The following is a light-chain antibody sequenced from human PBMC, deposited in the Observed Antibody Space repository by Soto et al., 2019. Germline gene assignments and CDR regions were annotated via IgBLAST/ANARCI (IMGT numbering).Light chain of an antibody. CDR1: QSVSNNY. CDR2: GAS. J-gene: IGKJ1*01. Sequence: IVLTQSPTTLSPSPGESGTLSCMASQSVSNNYLAWYQQPPGQAPRLLIYGASHRATGIPDRFSGSGSGTDFTLPISRLAPEDSAVYYCQQYGSSGTFGQGTMVDVK. V-gene: IGKV3-20*01. CDR3: QQYGSSGT.